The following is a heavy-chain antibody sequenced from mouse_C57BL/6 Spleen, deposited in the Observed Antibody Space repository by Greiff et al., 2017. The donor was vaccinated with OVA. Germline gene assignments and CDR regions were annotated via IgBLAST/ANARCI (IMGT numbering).Heavy chain of an antibody. V-gene: IGHV1-50*01. J-gene: IGHJ2*01. CDR2: IDPSDSYT. Sequence: QVQLQQPGAELVKPGASVKLSCKASGYTFTSYWMQWVKQRPGQGLEWIGEIDPSDSYTNYNQKFKGKATLTVDTSSSTAYMQLSSLTSEDSAVYYCARLPDYYGSSYVGYFDYWGQGTTLTVSS. CDR3: ARLPDYYGSSYVGYFDY. D-gene: IGHD1-1*01. CDR1: GYTFTSYW.